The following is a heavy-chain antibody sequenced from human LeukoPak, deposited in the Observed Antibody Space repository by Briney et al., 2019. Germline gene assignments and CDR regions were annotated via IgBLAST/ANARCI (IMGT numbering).Heavy chain of an antibody. Sequence: GGSLRLSCDASGFTFRSYSMNWVRQAPGKGLEWVAFIRYDGNNKDYADSEKGRFTISRDNSKNTLYLQMNSLRAEDTAVYYCAKGGGYSYENYYYYMDVWGKGTTVTVSS. CDR2: IRYDGNNK. CDR1: GFTFRSYS. V-gene: IGHV3-30*02. J-gene: IGHJ6*03. D-gene: IGHD5-18*01. CDR3: AKGGGYSYENYYYYMDV.